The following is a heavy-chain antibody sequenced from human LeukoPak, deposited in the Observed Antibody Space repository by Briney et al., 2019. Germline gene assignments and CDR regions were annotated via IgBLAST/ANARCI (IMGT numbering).Heavy chain of an antibody. CDR2: INPNSGDT. Sequence: ASVTVSCKASGYTFTGYYMHWVRQAPGQGLEWMGWINPNSGDTNYAQKFQGRVTMTRDTSISTAYMDLSRLTSDDTAVYYCASPGSSYDVLTGPGYCDYWGQGTLVTVSS. V-gene: IGHV1-2*02. CDR3: ASPGSSYDVLTGPGYCDY. J-gene: IGHJ4*02. CDR1: GYTFTGYY. D-gene: IGHD3-9*01.